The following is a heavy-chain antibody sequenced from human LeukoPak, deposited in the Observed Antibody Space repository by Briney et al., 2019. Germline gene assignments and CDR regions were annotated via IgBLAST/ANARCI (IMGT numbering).Heavy chain of an antibody. CDR2: IKQDGREK. J-gene: IGHJ4*02. CDR3: ARVEEN. D-gene: IGHD5-24*01. CDR1: GFTFSDYY. Sequence: GGSLRLSCAASGFTFSDYYMSWIRQAPGKGLEWVANIKQDGREKYYVDSVKGRFTISRDNAKNSLYLQMNSLRAEDTAVYYCARVEENWGQGTLVTVSS. V-gene: IGHV3-7*01.